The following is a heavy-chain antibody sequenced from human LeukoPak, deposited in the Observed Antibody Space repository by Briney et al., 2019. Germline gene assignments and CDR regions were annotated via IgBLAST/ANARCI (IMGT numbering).Heavy chain of an antibody. V-gene: IGHV4-34*01. CDR3: ARRTYNWNYGYGY. CDR2: INPSGST. CDR1: GGSFSNSY. Sequence: PSETLSLTCAVYGGSFSNSYWSWIRQPPGKGLDWIGEINPSGSTNYNPSLKSRVTVSVDTSKNQFSLKLSSVTAADTAVYYCARRTYNWNYGYGYWGQGTLVAVSS. D-gene: IGHD1-7*01. J-gene: IGHJ4*02.